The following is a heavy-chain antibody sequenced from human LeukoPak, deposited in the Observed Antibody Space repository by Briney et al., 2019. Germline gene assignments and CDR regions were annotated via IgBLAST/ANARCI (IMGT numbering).Heavy chain of an antibody. CDR1: GGSFSNYY. CDR3: ARGGWELPEGYFDS. J-gene: IGHJ4*02. Sequence: SETLSLTCAVYGGSFSNYYWSWIRQPPGKRLEWIGEINHSGSTNCNPSLKRRVSVSLDTSKNQFSLKLTSVTAADTAVYYCARGGWELPEGYFDSWGQGTLVSVSS. CDR2: INHSGST. V-gene: IGHV4-34*01. D-gene: IGHD1-26*01.